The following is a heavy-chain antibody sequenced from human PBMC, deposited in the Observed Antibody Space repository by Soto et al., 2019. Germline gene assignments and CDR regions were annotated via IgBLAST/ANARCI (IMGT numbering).Heavy chain of an antibody. D-gene: IGHD6-19*01. J-gene: IGHJ4*02. CDR3: AMDRLNNGWYGFDY. V-gene: IGHV1-18*04. CDR1: GYTFSNYD. CDR2: VSNKNGVT. Sequence: QVQLVQSGGEVKKPGASVRVSCKTSGYTFSNYDFSWVRQAPGQGLAWMGWVSNKNGVTNYAEKFRDRVTMSTDTSTHTIYMELRSFRSDDTAVYFSAMDRLNNGWYGFDYWGQETQVTVSS.